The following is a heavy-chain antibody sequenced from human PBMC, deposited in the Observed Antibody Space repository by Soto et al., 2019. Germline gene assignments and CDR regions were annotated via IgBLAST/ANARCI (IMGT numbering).Heavy chain of an antibody. CDR3: ARHRSEYCTSANCNNWFGP. Sequence: PGGSLKISCSGSGYIFTTYWITWVRQMPGKGLEWMGRIDPRDSYTDYSPSFQGHVTISADRSISTAYLQWSSLQASDTAIYYCARHRSEYCTSANCNNWFGPWGQGTLVTVSS. CDR2: IDPRDSYT. J-gene: IGHJ5*02. CDR1: GYIFTTYW. D-gene: IGHD2-2*01. V-gene: IGHV5-10-1*01.